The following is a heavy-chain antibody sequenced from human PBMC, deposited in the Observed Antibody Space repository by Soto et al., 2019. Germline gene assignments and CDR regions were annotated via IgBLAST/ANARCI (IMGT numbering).Heavy chain of an antibody. CDR1: GDSISSFY. V-gene: IGHV4-59*01. CDR3: AREGSTTCYGCYGMDV. D-gene: IGHD2-2*01. CDR2: IHYSGST. J-gene: IGHJ6*02. Sequence: QVQLQESGPGLVKPSETLSLTCTVSGDSISSFYWSWIRQPPGKGLEWIGFIHYSGSTNYNPSLKSRVTISVDTSQNQFSLKLTSVTAADTAVYYCAREGSTTCYGCYGMDVWGQGTTVTVSS.